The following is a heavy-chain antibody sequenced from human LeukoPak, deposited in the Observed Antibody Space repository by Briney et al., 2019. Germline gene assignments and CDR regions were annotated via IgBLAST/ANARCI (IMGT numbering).Heavy chain of an antibody. Sequence: PRGSLRLSCAAAGLTFDDYGMSWVRHVPGKGLEWVSGINWNGGRTVNADSGKGRFTISRDNAKNSLYLQMNSLRAEDTALYYCARVQGSGSYPNYYYYYYMDVWGKGTTVTVSS. CDR3: ARVQGSGSYPNYYYYYYMDV. CDR1: GLTFDDYG. V-gene: IGHV3-20*04. CDR2: INWNGGRT. D-gene: IGHD1-26*01. J-gene: IGHJ6*03.